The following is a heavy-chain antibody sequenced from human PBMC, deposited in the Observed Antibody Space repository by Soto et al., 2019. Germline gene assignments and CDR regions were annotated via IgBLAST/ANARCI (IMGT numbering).Heavy chain of an antibody. CDR2: VSTYSPTT. J-gene: IGHJ4*02. CDR1: GYTFASAG. V-gene: IGHV1-18*01. CDR3: AREWSGERNLRADS. Sequence: VQLVQSGAEVKKPGASVKVSCKASGYTFASAGISWLRQAPRQGLEWFGWVSTYSPTTVYAQKLQGRVTMTTDTSTTTAYMDLTSLTPNDAPMYYCAREWSGERNLRADSWGLGTLVTVSS. D-gene: IGHD1-26*01.